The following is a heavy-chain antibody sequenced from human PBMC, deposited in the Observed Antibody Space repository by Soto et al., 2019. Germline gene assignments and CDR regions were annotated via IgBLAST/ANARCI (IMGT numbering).Heavy chain of an antibody. CDR2: IWYDERNK. V-gene: IGHV3-33*01. CDR1: GFTFSSYG. D-gene: IGHD2-2*01. CDR3: ARVPSETVYQLPTPPADYMDV. J-gene: IGHJ6*03. Sequence: GGSLRLSCAASGFTFSSYGMHWVRQAPGKGLEWVAVIWYDERNKYYADSVKGQFNIYRDNSKNTLYLKMNSLRAEDTAVYYCARVPSETVYQLPTPPADYMDVWGKGTTVTVSS.